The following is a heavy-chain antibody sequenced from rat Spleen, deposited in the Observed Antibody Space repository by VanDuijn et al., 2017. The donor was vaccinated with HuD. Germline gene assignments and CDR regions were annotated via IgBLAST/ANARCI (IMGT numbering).Heavy chain of an antibody. CDR3: ARHRDNYGVMDA. Sequence: EVHLVESGGGLVQPGRSLKLSCAASGFTFSNSYMAWVRQAPTKGLEWVAYIGYEGTNVYYGDSVKGRFTISRDNAKSTLYLQMDSLRSEDTATYYCARHRDNYGVMDAWGQGASVTVSS. J-gene: IGHJ4*01. D-gene: IGHD1-5*01. CDR2: IGYEGTNV. V-gene: IGHV5-22*01. CDR1: GFTFSNSY.